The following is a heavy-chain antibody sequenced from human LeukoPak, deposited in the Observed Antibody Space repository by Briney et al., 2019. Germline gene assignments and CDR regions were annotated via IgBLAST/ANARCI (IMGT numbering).Heavy chain of an antibody. CDR3: ASTYYDILTGYYTFDY. J-gene: IGHJ4*02. CDR2: IYYSGST. V-gene: IGHV4-59*05. D-gene: IGHD3-9*01. CDR1: GGSISSYY. Sequence: SETLSLTCTVSGGSISSYYWSWIRQPPGKRLEWIGSIYYSGSTYYNPSLKSRVTISVDTSKNQFSLKLSSVTAADTAVYYCASTYYDILTGYYTFDYWGQGTLVTVSS.